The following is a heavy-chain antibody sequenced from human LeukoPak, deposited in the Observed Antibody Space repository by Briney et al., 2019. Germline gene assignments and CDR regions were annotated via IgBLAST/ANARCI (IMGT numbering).Heavy chain of an antibody. CDR1: GGTFSSYA. D-gene: IGHD6-19*01. CDR3: ARLQYGGAVAGWYFDL. Sequence: SVKVSCKASGGTFSSYAISWVRQAPGQGLEWMGGIIPIFGTANYAQKFQGRVTITADESTSTAYMELSSLRSEDTAMYYCARLQYGGAVAGWYFDLWGRGTLVTVSS. CDR2: IIPIFGTA. J-gene: IGHJ2*01. V-gene: IGHV1-69*13.